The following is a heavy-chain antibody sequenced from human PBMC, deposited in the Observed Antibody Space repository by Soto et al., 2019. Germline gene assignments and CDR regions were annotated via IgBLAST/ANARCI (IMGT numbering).Heavy chain of an antibody. V-gene: IGHV3-23*01. CDR1: GFTFSNYA. D-gene: IGHD3-10*01. CDR2: ISGSGGST. CDR3: AKSPQSTRGLIFDS. Sequence: PGGSLRLSCAASGFTFSNYATSWVRQAPGTGLEWVSAISGSGGSTYYADSVKGRFTISRDNSKSTLFLQMNSLGADDTAVYYCAKSPQSTRGLIFDSWGQGTLVTVSS. J-gene: IGHJ4*02.